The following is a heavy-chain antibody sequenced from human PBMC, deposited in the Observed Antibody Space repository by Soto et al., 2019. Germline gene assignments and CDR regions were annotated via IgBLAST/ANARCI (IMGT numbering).Heavy chain of an antibody. V-gene: IGHV1-69*13. CDR1: GGTFSSYS. Sequence: SVKVSCKASGGTFSSYSISWVREAPGQGPEWMGGIIPIFGTANYAQKFQGRVTITADESTSTAYMELGSLRSEDTAVYYCARDQQQPLGFYYGMDVWGQGTTVTVSS. CDR2: IIPIFGTA. J-gene: IGHJ6*02. D-gene: IGHD6-13*01. CDR3: ARDQQQPLGFYYGMDV.